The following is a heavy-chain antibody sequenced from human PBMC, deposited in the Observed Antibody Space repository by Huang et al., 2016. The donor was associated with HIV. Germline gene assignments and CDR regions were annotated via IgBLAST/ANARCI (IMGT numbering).Heavy chain of an antibody. CDR1: GASMNLYY. J-gene: IGHJ4*02. V-gene: IGHV4-59*12. CDR2: TYRNRS. Sequence: QVQLQESGPRLVKSSGTLSLTCTVSGASMNLYYWTWVRQSPGKGLKWSGFTYRNRSDDNPSLRSRVSISEDASNSQFSLQLISVTTADTAVYFCTRAFPSGALDLWGPGILVSVSS. CDR3: TRAFPSGALDL.